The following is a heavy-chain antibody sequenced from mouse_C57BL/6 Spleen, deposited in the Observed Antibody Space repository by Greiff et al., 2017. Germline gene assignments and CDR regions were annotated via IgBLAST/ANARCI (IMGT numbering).Heavy chain of an antibody. J-gene: IGHJ3*01. Sequence: EVKLVESGPGLVKPSQSLSLTCSVTGYSITSGYYWNWIRQFPGNKLEWMGYISYDGSNNYNPSLKNRISITRDTSKNQFFLKLNSVTTEDTATYYCARDSRWFAYWGQGTLVTVSA. CDR1: GYSITSGYY. D-gene: IGHD1-1*01. CDR3: ARDSRWFAY. CDR2: ISYDGSN. V-gene: IGHV3-6*01.